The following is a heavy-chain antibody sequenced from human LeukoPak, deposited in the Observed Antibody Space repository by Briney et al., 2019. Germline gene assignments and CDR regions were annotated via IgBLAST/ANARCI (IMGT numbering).Heavy chain of an antibody. J-gene: IGHJ4*02. V-gene: IGHV3-23*01. CDR1: GFTFSTYS. CDR2: IRGSGGST. Sequence: GGSLRLSCAASGFTFSTYSMSRVRQAPGKGLESVSAIRGSGGSTYYADSAKGRFTISRDDSKSTLYLQMNSLRAEDTAVYHCVTFYYDSGGSYFHYWGQGTLVTVSS. CDR3: VTFYYDSGGSYFHY. D-gene: IGHD3-22*01.